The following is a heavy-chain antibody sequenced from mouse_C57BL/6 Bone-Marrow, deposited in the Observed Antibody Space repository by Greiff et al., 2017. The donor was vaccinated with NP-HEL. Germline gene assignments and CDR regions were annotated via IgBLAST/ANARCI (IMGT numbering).Heavy chain of an antibody. Sequence: EVQLVESGGGLVQPKGSLKLSCAASGFSFNTYAMNWVRQAPGKGLEWVARIRSKSNNYATYYADSVKDRFTISRDDSESMLYLQMNNLKTEDTAMYYCVRQPYYPYAMDYWGQGTSVTVSS. CDR2: IRSKSNNYAT. CDR1: GFSFNTYA. V-gene: IGHV10-1*01. CDR3: VRQPYYPYAMDY. D-gene: IGHD2-10*01. J-gene: IGHJ4*01.